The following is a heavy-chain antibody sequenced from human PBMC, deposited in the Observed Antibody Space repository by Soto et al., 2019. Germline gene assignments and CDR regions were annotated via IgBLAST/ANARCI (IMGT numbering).Heavy chain of an antibody. Sequence: GGSLRLSCAASGFTFSVYGMHWVRQAPGKGLEWVAVIWYDGSNKYYADSVKGRFTISRDNSKNTLYLQMNSLRAEDTAVYYCARDRVWFGELSGHDYYYGMDVWGQGTTVTVSS. CDR2: IWYDGSNK. CDR1: GFTFSVYG. D-gene: IGHD3-10*01. CDR3: ARDRVWFGELSGHDYYYGMDV. J-gene: IGHJ6*02. V-gene: IGHV3-33*01.